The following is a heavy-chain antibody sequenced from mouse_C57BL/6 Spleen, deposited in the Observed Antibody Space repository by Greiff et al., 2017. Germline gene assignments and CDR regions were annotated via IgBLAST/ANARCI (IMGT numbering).Heavy chain of an antibody. CDR3: ARWGDGYAMDY. V-gene: IGHV1-52*01. J-gene: IGHJ4*01. CDR1: GYTFTSYW. CDR2: IDPSDSAT. D-gene: IGHD3-3*01. Sequence: QVQLQQPGAELVRPGSSVKLSCKASGYTFTSYWMHWVKQRPIQGLEWIGNIDPSDSATHYNQKFKDKATLTVDKSSSTAYMQLSSLTSEDSAVYYCARWGDGYAMDYWGQGTSVTVSS.